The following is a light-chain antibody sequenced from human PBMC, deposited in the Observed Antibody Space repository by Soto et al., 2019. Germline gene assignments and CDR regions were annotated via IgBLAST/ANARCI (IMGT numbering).Light chain of an antibody. CDR3: QQYDTFPRT. J-gene: IGKJ1*01. CDR1: QSLSSNF. Sequence: EIVLTQSPGTLSLFPGDRATLSCRASQSLSSNFLAWYQQKPGQAPRLLIYGASRRATDIPDRFSGSGSGTDFALTITRLEPADVAVYFCQQYDTFPRTFGQGTKVEIQ. V-gene: IGKV3-20*01. CDR2: GAS.